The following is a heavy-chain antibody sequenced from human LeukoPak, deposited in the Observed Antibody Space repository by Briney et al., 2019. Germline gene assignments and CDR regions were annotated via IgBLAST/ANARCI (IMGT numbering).Heavy chain of an antibody. CDR1: GGSFSGYY. Sequence: SETLSLTCAVYGGSFSGYYWSWIRQPPGKGLEWIGEINHSGSTNYNPSLKSRVTISVDTSKNQFSLKLSSVTAADTAVYYCARRRGYEYVWGSYRSAPRAFDYWGQGTLVTVSS. J-gene: IGHJ4*02. CDR2: INHSGST. D-gene: IGHD3-16*02. CDR3: ARRRGYEYVWGSYRSAPRAFDY. V-gene: IGHV4-34*01.